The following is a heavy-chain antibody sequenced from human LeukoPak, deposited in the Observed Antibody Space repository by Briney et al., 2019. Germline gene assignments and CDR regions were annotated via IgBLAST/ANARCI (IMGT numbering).Heavy chain of an antibody. Sequence: GGSLRLSCAASGFTFSSYEMNWVRQAPGKGLEWVSYISSSGSTIYYADSVKGRFTISRDNAKSSLYLQMNSLRAEDTAVYYCAGQSRLGYCSGGSCYSQPFDPWGQGTLVTVSS. D-gene: IGHD2-15*01. CDR2: ISSSGSTI. V-gene: IGHV3-48*03. J-gene: IGHJ5*02. CDR3: AGQSRLGYCSGGSCYSQPFDP. CDR1: GFTFSSYE.